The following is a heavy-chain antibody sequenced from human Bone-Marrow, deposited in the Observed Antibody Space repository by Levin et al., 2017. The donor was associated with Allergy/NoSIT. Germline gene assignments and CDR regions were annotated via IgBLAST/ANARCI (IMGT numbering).Heavy chain of an antibody. J-gene: IGHJ4*02. V-gene: IGHV3-7*01. CDR1: VFTFSSYW. D-gene: IGHD3-22*01. CDR2: IKQDGSEK. Sequence: SCAASVFTFSSYWMSWVRQAPGKGLEWVANIKQDGSEKYYVDSVKGRFTISRDNAKNSLYLQMNSLRAEDTAVYYCARARPSDSSGYYKAFDYWGQGTLVTVSS. CDR3: ARARPSDSSGYYKAFDY.